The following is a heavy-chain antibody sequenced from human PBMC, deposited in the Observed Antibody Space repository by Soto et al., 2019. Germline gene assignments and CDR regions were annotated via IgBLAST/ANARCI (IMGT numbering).Heavy chain of an antibody. CDR3: AKGRRQWLVTSDFNY. CDR2: VSHDGRNT. V-gene: IGHV3-30*18. CDR1: GFTFSDYT. J-gene: IGHJ4*02. D-gene: IGHD6-19*01. Sequence: VQLVESGGGVVQPGRSLRLSCAASGFTFSDYTMHWVRQAPGKGLEWVAVVSHDGRNTHYADSVKGRFTISRDSSKNTVSLEMTSLRAEDTAVYYCAKGRRQWLVTSDFNYWGQGALVTVSS.